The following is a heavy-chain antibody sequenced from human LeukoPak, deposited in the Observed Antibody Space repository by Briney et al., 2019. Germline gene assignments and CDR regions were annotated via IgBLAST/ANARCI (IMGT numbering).Heavy chain of an antibody. D-gene: IGHD3-10*01. Sequence: PSETLSLTCAVYGGSFSGYYWSWIRQPPGKGLEWIGEINHSGSTNYNPSLKSRVTISVDTSKNQFSLKLSSVTAADTAVYHCARGITNYYYYYYMDVWGKGTTVTVSS. J-gene: IGHJ6*03. CDR1: GGSFSGYY. CDR2: INHSGST. CDR3: ARGITNYYYYYYMDV. V-gene: IGHV4-34*01.